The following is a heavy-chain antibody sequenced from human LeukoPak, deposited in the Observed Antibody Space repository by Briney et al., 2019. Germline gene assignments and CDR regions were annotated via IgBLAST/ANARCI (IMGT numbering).Heavy chain of an antibody. V-gene: IGHV3-23*01. Sequence: PGGSLRLSCAASGFTFSSHGMNWVRQAPGKGLEWVSGISPSGGITYYTDSVRGRFTISRDNSKNTVSLQMNSLRGEDTAVYYCAKDDEWEPFDYWGQGTLVTVSS. J-gene: IGHJ4*02. CDR3: AKDDEWEPFDY. D-gene: IGHD1-26*01. CDR1: GFTFSSHG. CDR2: ISPSGGIT.